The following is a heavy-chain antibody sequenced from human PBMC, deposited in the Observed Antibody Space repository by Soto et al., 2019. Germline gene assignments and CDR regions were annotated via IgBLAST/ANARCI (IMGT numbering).Heavy chain of an antibody. J-gene: IGHJ4*02. D-gene: IGHD1-7*01. Sequence: QVHLVQSGAEVKKPGASVKVSCKASGYTFTTYGITWVRQAPGQGLEWMGWISAYNAITNYAQKFQGRVAMTTDTSTRTAYMELRSLRSDDTAVYYCARRAGTSHHFDYWGQGTQVTVSS. CDR3: ARRAGTSHHFDY. CDR2: ISAYNAIT. V-gene: IGHV1-18*01. CDR1: GYTFTTYG.